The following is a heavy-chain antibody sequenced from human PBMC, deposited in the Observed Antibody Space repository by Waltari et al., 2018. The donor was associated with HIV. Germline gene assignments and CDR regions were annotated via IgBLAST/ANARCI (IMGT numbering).Heavy chain of an antibody. D-gene: IGHD4-17*01. V-gene: IGHV4-34*02. CDR1: GGSFSGYY. J-gene: IGHJ4*02. CDR3: AGGPLYGPKN. Sequence: QVQLQQWGAGLLKPSETLSLTCAIYGGSFSGYYWSWVRQPPGKGLEWIGEFHQTGKPTYNPSFTGRATISMDTSRNQFSLRLTSMTVADSATYFCAGGPLYGPKNWGQGIMVTVSS. CDR2: FHQTGKP.